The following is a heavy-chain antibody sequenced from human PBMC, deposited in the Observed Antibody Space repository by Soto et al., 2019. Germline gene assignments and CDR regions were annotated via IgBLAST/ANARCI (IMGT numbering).Heavy chain of an antibody. D-gene: IGHD4-17*01. CDR2: SSWNSGSI. CDR1: GFTFDDYA. V-gene: IGHV3-9*01. Sequence: EVQLVESGGGLVQPGRSLRLSCAASGFTFDDYAMHLVRQAPGKGLEWVSGSSWNSGSIGYADSVKGRFTISRDNAKNSLYLQMNSLRAEDTALYYCAKASRWTVTESNWFDPWGQGTLVTVSS. J-gene: IGHJ5*02. CDR3: AKASRWTVTESNWFDP.